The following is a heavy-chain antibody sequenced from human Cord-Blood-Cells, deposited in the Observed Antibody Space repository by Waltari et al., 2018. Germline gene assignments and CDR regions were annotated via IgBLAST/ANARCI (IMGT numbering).Heavy chain of an antibody. Sequence: QVQLVQSGAEVKKTGASVKVSCKASGYTFTSYYRSWVPQAPGQGLEWMGISNPSGGSTSYAQKFQGRVTMTRDTSTSTVYMELSSLRSEDTAVYYCARDRGPNDAFDIWGQGTMVTVSS. CDR3: ARDRGPNDAFDI. D-gene: IGHD3-10*01. CDR1: GYTFTSYY. V-gene: IGHV1-46*01. J-gene: IGHJ3*02. CDR2: SNPSGGST.